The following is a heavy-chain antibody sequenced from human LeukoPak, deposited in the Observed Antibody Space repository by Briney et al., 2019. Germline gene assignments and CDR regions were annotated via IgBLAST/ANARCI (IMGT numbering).Heavy chain of an antibody. CDR1: GYTFTSYD. CDR3: ARGWISGAISEHYFEN. V-gene: IGHV1-8*01. Sequence: ASVKVSCKASGYTFTSYDINWVRQATGQGLEWMGWMSPTTGHTGSAQEFQGRITMTRDTSISTAHMELSSLTSGDTAVYFCARGWISGAISEHYFENWGQGTLVTVSS. J-gene: IGHJ4*02. CDR2: MSPTTGHT. D-gene: IGHD4-23*01.